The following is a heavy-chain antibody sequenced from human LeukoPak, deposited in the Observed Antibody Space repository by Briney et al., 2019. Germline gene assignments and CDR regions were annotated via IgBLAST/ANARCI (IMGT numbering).Heavy chain of an antibody. D-gene: IGHD1-26*01. CDR3: ARLYRVNIVGDFDY. CDR1: GLTFSSFA. V-gene: IGHV3-23*01. J-gene: IGHJ4*02. CDR2: ISGSGGST. Sequence: PGGSLRLSCAASGLTFSSFAMSCVSHPPGKGLEWVSSISGSGGSTYYADSVKGRFTISRDDSKNTLYLQMNSVRAEDTAVYYCARLYRVNIVGDFDYWGQGTLVTVSS.